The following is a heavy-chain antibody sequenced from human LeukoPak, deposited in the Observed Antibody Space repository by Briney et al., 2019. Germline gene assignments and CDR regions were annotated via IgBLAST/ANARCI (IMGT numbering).Heavy chain of an antibody. Sequence: PSETLSLTCTVSGGSISSYHWSWIRQPPGKGLEWIGYIYYSGSTNYNPSLKSRVTISVDTSKNQFSLKLSSVTAADTAVYYCAREIVATGDNWFDPWGQGTLVTVSS. CDR3: AREIVATGDNWFDP. CDR1: GGSISSYH. D-gene: IGHD5-12*01. V-gene: IGHV4-59*01. CDR2: IYYSGST. J-gene: IGHJ5*02.